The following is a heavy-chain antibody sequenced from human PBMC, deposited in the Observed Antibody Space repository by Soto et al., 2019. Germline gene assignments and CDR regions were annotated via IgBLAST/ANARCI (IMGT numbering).Heavy chain of an antibody. J-gene: IGHJ5*02. Sequence: SVKVSCKASGGTFSSYAISWVRQAPGQGLEWMGGIIPIFGTANYAQKFQGRVTITADESTSTAYMELSSLRSEGTAVYYCANYDSSGSTDTPFDPWGQGTLVTVSS. D-gene: IGHD3-22*01. CDR2: IIPIFGTA. CDR3: ANYDSSGSTDTPFDP. V-gene: IGHV1-69*13. CDR1: GGTFSSYA.